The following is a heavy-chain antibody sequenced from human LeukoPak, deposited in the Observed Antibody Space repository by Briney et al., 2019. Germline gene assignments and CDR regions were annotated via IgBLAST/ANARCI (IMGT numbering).Heavy chain of an antibody. CDR1: GYTFTGYY. V-gene: IGHV1-2*02. J-gene: IGHJ4*02. CDR2: INPNSGGT. D-gene: IGHD6-6*01. CDR3: ARDLYSSSSRYYFDY. Sequence: EASVKVSCKASGYTFTGYYMHWVRQAPGQGLEWMGRINPNSGGTNYAQKFQGRVTMTRDTSISTAYMELSRLRSDDTAVYYCARDLYSSSSRYYFDYWGQGTLVTVSS.